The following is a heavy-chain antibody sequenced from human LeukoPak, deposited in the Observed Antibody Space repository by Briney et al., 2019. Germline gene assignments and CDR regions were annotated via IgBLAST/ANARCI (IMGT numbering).Heavy chain of an antibody. CDR1: GDSISNYY. CDR3: ARGKVVAGTPGQNSWDN. V-gene: IGHV4-4*07. J-gene: IGHJ4*02. CDR2: IYTSGST. Sequence: SETLSLTCTVSGDSISNYYWSWIRQPAGKGLEWIGRIYTSGSTNYNPSLKSRVTMSVDTSKNQFSLKLSSVTAADTAVYYCARGKVVAGTPGQNSWDNWGQGILVTVSS. D-gene: IGHD6-19*01.